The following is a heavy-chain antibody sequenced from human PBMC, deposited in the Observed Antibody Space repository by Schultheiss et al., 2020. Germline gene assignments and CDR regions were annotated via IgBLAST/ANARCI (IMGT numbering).Heavy chain of an antibody. CDR3: AKGAGVVTTLPFDY. CDR2: IWYDGSNK. J-gene: IGHJ4*02. D-gene: IGHD2-21*02. CDR1: GFTFSSYW. Sequence: GGSLRLSCAASGFTFSSYWMSWVRQAPGEGLEWVAVIWYDGSNKYYADSVKGRFTISRDNSKNTLYLQMNSLRAEDTAVYYCAKGAGVVTTLPFDYWGQGTLVTVSS. V-gene: IGHV3-33*06.